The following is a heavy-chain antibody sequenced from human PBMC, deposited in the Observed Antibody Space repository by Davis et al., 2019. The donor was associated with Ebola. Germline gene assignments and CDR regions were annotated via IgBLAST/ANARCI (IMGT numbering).Heavy chain of an antibody. V-gene: IGHV5-51*01. D-gene: IGHD6-13*01. CDR1: GYRFTNYW. Sequence: GESLKIPCKASGYRFTNYWIGWVRQVPGRGLQWLGIIYPDDFDTTYSPSFEGQIRISADRSITTAYLQWDTLKASDTAMYYCALLPYRSSWNDGFDFWGQGTMVTVSS. CDR3: ALLPYRSSWNDGFDF. J-gene: IGHJ3*01. CDR2: IYPDDFDT.